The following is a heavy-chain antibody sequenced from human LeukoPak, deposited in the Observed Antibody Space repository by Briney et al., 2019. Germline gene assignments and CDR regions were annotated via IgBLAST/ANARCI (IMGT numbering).Heavy chain of an antibody. V-gene: IGHV3-23*01. J-gene: IGHJ5*02. Sequence: PGGSLRLSCAASGFTFSSYAMSWVRQAPGKGLEWVSAIEMGGRTFYADSVRGRFTISRDNSKNTLSLQMDSLTAEDTALYYCAKERRQSGSIGDLWGQGTLVTVSS. D-gene: IGHD4-4*01. CDR1: GFTFSSYA. CDR2: IEMGGRT. CDR3: AKERRQSGSIGDL.